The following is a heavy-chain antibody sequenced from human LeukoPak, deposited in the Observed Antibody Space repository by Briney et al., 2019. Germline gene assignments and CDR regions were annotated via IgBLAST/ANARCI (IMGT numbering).Heavy chain of an antibody. Sequence: SETLSLTCAVYGGSFSGYYWSWIRQPPGKGLEWIGEIKHSGSTNYNPSLKSRVTISVDTSKNQFSLKLSSVTAADTAVYYCAKTSGYDFWSGYYRAFDYWGQGTLVTVSS. D-gene: IGHD3-3*01. CDR3: AKTSGYDFWSGYYRAFDY. CDR2: IKHSGST. CDR1: GGSFSGYY. V-gene: IGHV4-34*01. J-gene: IGHJ4*02.